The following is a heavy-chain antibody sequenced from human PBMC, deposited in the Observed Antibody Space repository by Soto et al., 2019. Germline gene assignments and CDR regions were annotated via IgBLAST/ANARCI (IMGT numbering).Heavy chain of an antibody. V-gene: IGHV4-30-4*01. D-gene: IGHD2-2*02. CDR2: IYYSGST. CDR3: AVVPAAIGYFRFFDP. Sequence: SETLSLTCTVSGGSISSGDYYWSWIRQPPGKGLEWIGYIYYSGSTYYNPSLKSRVTISVDTSKNQFSLKLSSVTAADTAVYYCAVVPAAIGYFRFFDPWGQGTLVTVSS. CDR1: GGSISSGDYY. J-gene: IGHJ5*02.